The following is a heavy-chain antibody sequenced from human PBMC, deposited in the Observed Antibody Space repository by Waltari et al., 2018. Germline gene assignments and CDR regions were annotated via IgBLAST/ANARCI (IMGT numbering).Heavy chain of an antibody. D-gene: IGHD1-26*01. CDR2: IYDSETI. Sequence: QVQLQESGPGLVKPSETLSLTCAVSGYSISSTYFWGWVRQPPGKGLEWIGHIYDSETIFYNPSLKSRVTISLDTSKNHFSLKLSSLTAADTAVYFCARGLSKVADYWGQGILVTVSS. CDR3: ARGLSKVADY. V-gene: IGHV4-38-2*01. J-gene: IGHJ4*02. CDR1: GYSISSTYF.